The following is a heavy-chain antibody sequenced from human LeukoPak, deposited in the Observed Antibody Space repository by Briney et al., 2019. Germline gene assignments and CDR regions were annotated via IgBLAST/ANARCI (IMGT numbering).Heavy chain of an antibody. Sequence: GGSLRLSCAASGLTFSSYGMHWVRQAPGKGLEWVAFIRYDGSNKYYADSVKGRFTISRDNSKNTLYLQMNSLRAGDTAVYYCAKSPSMVRGVIRPYYYYYYMDVWGKGTTVTVSS. CDR3: AKSPSMVRGVIRPYYYYYYMDV. CDR1: GLTFSSYG. D-gene: IGHD3-10*01. CDR2: IRYDGSNK. V-gene: IGHV3-30*02. J-gene: IGHJ6*03.